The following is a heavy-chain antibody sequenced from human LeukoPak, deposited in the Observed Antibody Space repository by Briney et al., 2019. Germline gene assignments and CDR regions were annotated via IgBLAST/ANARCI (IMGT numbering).Heavy chain of an antibody. J-gene: IGHJ4*02. Sequence: PGGSLRLSCAASGFTFSSYAMHWVRQAPGKGLEWVAVISYDGSNKYYADSVKGRFTISRDNSKNTLYLQMNSLRAEDTAVYYCARARYCGGDCYLDYWGQGTLVTVSS. CDR1: GFTFSSYA. CDR2: ISYDGSNK. D-gene: IGHD2-21*02. V-gene: IGHV3-30-3*01. CDR3: ARARYCGGDCYLDY.